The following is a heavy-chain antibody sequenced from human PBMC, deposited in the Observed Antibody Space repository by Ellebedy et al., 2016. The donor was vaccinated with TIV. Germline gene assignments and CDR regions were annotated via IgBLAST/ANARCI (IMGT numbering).Heavy chain of an antibody. Sequence: GESLKISCAASGFIFSDYQMSWIRQAPGKGLECVSYISSSGGTTYYADFVKGRFTISRDNAKNSLYLQMNSLRAEDTAVYYCARDTRFIDHQHNWFDPWGQGTLVTVSS. CDR2: ISSSGGTT. J-gene: IGHJ5*02. V-gene: IGHV3-11*01. CDR3: ARDTRFIDHQHNWFDP. CDR1: GFIFSDYQ. D-gene: IGHD2-2*01.